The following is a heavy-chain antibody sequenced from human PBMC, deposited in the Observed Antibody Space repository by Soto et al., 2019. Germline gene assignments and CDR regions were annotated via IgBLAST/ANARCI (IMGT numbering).Heavy chain of an antibody. D-gene: IGHD3-22*01. CDR2: ISYDGSDK. CDR1: GFTFSSYA. CDR3: ARADYYDSSGYHPRIAY. J-gene: IGHJ4*02. Sequence: PGGSLRLSCAASGFTFSSYAMHWVRQAPGKGLEWVALISYDGSDKDYADSVKGRFTISRDNSRNTLFLQMNSLRAEDTAVYFCARADYYDSSGYHPRIAYWGQGTLVTVSS. V-gene: IGHV3-30-3*01.